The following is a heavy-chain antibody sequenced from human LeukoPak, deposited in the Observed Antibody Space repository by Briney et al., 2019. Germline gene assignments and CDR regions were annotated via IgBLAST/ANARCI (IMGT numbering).Heavy chain of an antibody. CDR2: ISSSGSTI. D-gene: IGHD6-25*01. J-gene: IGHJ4*02. CDR3: ARDSSIAATTDY. CDR1: GFTFSDYY. Sequence: PGGSLRLSCAAYGFTFSDYYMSWIRQAPGKGLEWVSYISSSGSTIYYADSVKGRFTISRDNAKNSLYLQMNSLRAEDTAVYYCARDSSIAATTDYWGQGTLVTVSS. V-gene: IGHV3-11*01.